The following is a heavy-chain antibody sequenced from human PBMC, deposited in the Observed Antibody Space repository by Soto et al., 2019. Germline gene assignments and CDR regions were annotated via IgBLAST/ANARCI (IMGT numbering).Heavy chain of an antibody. Sequence: GGSLRLSCAASGFTFSSYAMSWVRQASGKGLEWVSAISGSGGSTYYADSVKGRFTISRDNSKNTLYLQMNSLRAEDTAVYYCAKDHYYDSSGSPSWFDYWGQGTLVTVSS. CDR1: GFTFSSYA. CDR3: AKDHYYDSSGSPSWFDY. CDR2: ISGSGGST. D-gene: IGHD3-22*01. J-gene: IGHJ4*02. V-gene: IGHV3-23*01.